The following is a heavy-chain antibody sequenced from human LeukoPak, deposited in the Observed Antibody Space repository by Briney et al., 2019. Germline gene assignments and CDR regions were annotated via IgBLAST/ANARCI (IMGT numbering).Heavy chain of an antibody. CDR1: GGSISSDDNP. J-gene: IGHJ4*02. Sequence: SETLSLTCAVSGGSISSDDNPWSWIRQPPGKGLEWIGSIYYSGSTYYNPSLKSRVTISVDTSKNQFSLKLSSVTAADTAVYYCARHALKAAAEVDYWGQGTLVTVSS. CDR3: ARHALKAAAEVDY. D-gene: IGHD6-13*01. CDR2: IYYSGST. V-gene: IGHV4-30-2*03.